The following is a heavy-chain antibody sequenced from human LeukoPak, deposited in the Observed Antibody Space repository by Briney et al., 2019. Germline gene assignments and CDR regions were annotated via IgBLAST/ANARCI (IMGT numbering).Heavy chain of an antibody. J-gene: IGHJ2*01. Sequence: PSETLSLTCTVSGGSISSYYWSWIRQPPGKGLEWIGYIYYSGSTNYNPSLKSRVTISVDTSKNQFSLKLSSVTAADTAVYYCARHAAYRWYFDLWGRGTLVTVSS. V-gene: IGHV4-59*08. CDR2: IYYSGST. CDR1: GGSISSYY. D-gene: IGHD2-15*01. CDR3: ARHAAYRWYFDL.